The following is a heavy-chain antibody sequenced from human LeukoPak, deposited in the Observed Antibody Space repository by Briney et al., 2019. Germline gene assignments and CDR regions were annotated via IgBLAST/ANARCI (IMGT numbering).Heavy chain of an antibody. CDR3: AGRRGGSYRYTGADAFDI. D-gene: IGHD3-16*02. J-gene: IGHJ3*02. CDR1: GFTFSSYS. Sequence: PGGSLRLSCAASGFTFSSYSMNWVRQAPGKGLEWVSYISSSSSTIYYADSVKGRFTISRDNAKNSLYLQMNSLRDEDTAVYYCAGRRGGSYRYTGADAFDIWGQGTMVTVSS. V-gene: IGHV3-48*02. CDR2: ISSSSSTI.